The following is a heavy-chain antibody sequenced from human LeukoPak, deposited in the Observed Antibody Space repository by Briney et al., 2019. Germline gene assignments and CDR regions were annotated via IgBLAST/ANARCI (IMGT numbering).Heavy chain of an antibody. CDR1: GFTFTIFG. J-gene: IGHJ3*02. D-gene: IGHD6-19*01. Sequence: PGGSLRLSCAASGFTFTIFGLNWVRQAPGKGLEWVSYISSSGSTIYYADSVKGRFTISRDNAKNSLYLQMNSLRAEDTAVYYCARDPVSSGWYNRGGAFDIWGQGTMVTVSS. V-gene: IGHV3-48*04. CDR2: ISSSGSTI. CDR3: ARDPVSSGWYNRGGAFDI.